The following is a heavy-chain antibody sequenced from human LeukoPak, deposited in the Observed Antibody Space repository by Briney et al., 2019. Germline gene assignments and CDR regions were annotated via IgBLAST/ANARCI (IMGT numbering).Heavy chain of an antibody. CDR2: IRYDGSNK. J-gene: IGHJ4*02. D-gene: IGHD4-17*01. CDR3: ALGGAVTNPGDY. CDR1: GFTFSSYG. V-gene: IGHV3-30*02. Sequence: GGSLRLSCAASGFTFSSYGIHWVRQAPGKGLEWVAFIRYDGSNKSYANSVKGRFTISRDNSKNTLYPQMNSLRAEDTAVYYCALGGAVTNPGDYWGQGTLVTVSS.